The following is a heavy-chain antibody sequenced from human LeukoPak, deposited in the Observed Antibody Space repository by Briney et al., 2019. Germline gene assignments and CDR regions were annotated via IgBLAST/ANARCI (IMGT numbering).Heavy chain of an antibody. J-gene: IGHJ4*02. Sequence: GGSLRLSCAASGFTFDDYAMHWVRQAPGKGREWVSGISWNSGSIGYADSVKGRFTISRDNAKNSLYLQMNSLRAEDTALYYCAKDIGDPGSLSSWYFDYWGQGTLVTVSS. CDR2: ISWNSGSI. CDR1: GFTFDDYA. D-gene: IGHD1-26*01. V-gene: IGHV3-9*01. CDR3: AKDIGDPGSLSSWYFDY.